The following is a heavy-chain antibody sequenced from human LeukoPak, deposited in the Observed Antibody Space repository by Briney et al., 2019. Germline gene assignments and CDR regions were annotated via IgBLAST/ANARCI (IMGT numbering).Heavy chain of an antibody. Sequence: PGGSLRLSCAASGFTFDDYAMHWVRQAPGKGLEWVSGISWNSGSIGYADSVKGRFTISRDNAKNSLYLQMNSLRAEDTALHYCAKDMEAVAGAFDIWGQGTMVTVSS. D-gene: IGHD6-19*01. V-gene: IGHV3-9*01. CDR3: AKDMEAVAGAFDI. CDR1: GFTFDDYA. CDR2: ISWNSGSI. J-gene: IGHJ3*02.